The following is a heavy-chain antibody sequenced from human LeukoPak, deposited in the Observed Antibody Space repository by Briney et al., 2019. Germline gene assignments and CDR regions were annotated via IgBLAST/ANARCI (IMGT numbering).Heavy chain of an antibody. CDR2: TNPNSGGT. CDR1: GYTFTGYY. V-gene: IGHV1-2*06. Sequence: ASVKVSCKASGYTFTGYYMHWVRQAPGQGLEWMGRTNPNSGGTNYAQKFQGRVTMTRDTSISTAYMELSRLRSDDTAVYYCASLGSSRGLRLGELSYDYWGQGTLVTVSS. D-gene: IGHD3-16*02. CDR3: ASLGSSRGLRLGELSYDY. J-gene: IGHJ4*02.